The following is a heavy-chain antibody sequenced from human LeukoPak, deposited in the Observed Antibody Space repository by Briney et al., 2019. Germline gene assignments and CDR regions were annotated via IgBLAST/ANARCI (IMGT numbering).Heavy chain of an antibody. D-gene: IGHD3-10*01. CDR3: AKGFRGALNDAFDM. Sequence: PGGSLRLSCAASGFTFSTYAMSWVRRAPGKGLEWVSDITGNGDRTYYADSVKGRFTISRDNSKNTLFLQMSSLRAEDTAVYYCAKGFRGALNDAFDMWGQGTMVTVSS. CDR1: GFTFSTYA. V-gene: IGHV3-23*01. J-gene: IGHJ3*02. CDR2: ITGNGDRT.